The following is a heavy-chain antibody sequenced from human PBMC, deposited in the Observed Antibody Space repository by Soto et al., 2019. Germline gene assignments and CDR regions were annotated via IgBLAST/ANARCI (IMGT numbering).Heavy chain of an antibody. CDR3: ARVGPNWGQNHGMDV. V-gene: IGHV3-33*01. CDR1: GFTFSSYG. CDR2: INYDGSKK. Sequence: QVQLVESGGGVVQPGRSLRLSCVASGFTFSSYGMHWVRQAPGKWLEWVALINYDGSKKYYADSVKGRFTISRDDSKNTLNLQMNSLRAEDTAVYYGARVGPNWGQNHGMDVW. D-gene: IGHD7-27*01. J-gene: IGHJ6*01.